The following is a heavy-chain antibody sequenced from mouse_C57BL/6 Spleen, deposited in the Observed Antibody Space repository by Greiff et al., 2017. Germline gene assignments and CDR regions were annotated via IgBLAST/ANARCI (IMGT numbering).Heavy chain of an antibody. V-gene: IGHV3-1*01. J-gene: IGHJ4*01. CDR1: GYSITSGYD. Sequence: DVQLQESGPGMVKPSQSLSLTCTVTGYSITSGYDWHWIRHFPGNKLEWMGYISYSGSTNYNPSLKSRISITHDTSKNHFFLKLNSVTTEDTATYYCARGGDYYGSSYAMDYWGQGTSVTVSS. D-gene: IGHD1-1*01. CDR2: ISYSGST. CDR3: ARGGDYYGSSYAMDY.